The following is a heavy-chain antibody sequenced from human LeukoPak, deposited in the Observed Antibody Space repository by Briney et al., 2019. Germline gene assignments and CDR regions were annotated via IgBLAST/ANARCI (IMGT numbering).Heavy chain of an antibody. CDR3: AGPWDQVGFDP. D-gene: IGHD1-26*01. CDR2: IYPKTGGT. J-gene: IGHJ5*02. V-gene: IGHV1-2*02. Sequence: ASVTVSCKASGYTFTGYYLHWVRQAPGQGLEWMGWIYPKTGGTSYAQKFQGRVTMTRDTSISTACMELIGLRSDDTAVYYCAGPWDQVGFDPWGQGTLVSVSS. CDR1: GYTFTGYY.